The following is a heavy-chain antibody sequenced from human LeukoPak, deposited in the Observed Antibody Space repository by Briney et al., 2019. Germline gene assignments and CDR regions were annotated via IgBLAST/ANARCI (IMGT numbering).Heavy chain of an antibody. V-gene: IGHV3-53*01. CDR3: ARARYYDILTGYPLYFDY. J-gene: IGHJ4*02. Sequence: GGSLRLSCAASGFTVSSNYMSWVRQAPGKGLEWVSVIYSGGSTYYADSVKGRFTISRDNSKNTLYLQMNSLRAEDTAVYYCARARYYDILTGYPLYFDYWGQGTLVTVSS. D-gene: IGHD3-9*01. CDR2: IYSGGST. CDR1: GFTVSSNY.